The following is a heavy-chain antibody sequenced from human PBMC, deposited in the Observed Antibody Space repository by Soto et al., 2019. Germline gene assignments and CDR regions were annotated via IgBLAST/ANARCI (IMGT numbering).Heavy chain of an antibody. CDR2: ISAYNGNT. V-gene: IGHV1-18*01. D-gene: IGHD3-16*01. CDR1: GYTFTSYG. J-gene: IGHJ4*02. Sequence: QVQLVQSGAAVKKPGASVKVSCKASGYTFTSYGISWARQAPGQGLEWMGWISAYNGNTNYAQKLQGRVTMTTDTSTSTAYMELRSLRSADTAVCYCATDAGVSGELYYWGQGILVTVSS. CDR3: ATDAGVSGELYY.